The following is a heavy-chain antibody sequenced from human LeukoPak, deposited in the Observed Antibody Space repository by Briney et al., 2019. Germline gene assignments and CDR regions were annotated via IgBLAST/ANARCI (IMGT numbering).Heavy chain of an antibody. CDR3: ARGPAGHYDSRGYYKYYQYMDV. D-gene: IGHD3-22*01. Sequence: PSETLSLTCTVSGGSISSNSYYWGWIRQPPGKGLEWIGSVHYSGRTYDNLSLQSRVTISVDTSKNQFSLKLSSVTAADTAVYYCARGPAGHYDSRGYYKYYQYMDVWGKGTTVTVSS. J-gene: IGHJ6*03. CDR1: GGSISSNSYY. V-gene: IGHV4-39*01. CDR2: VHYSGRT.